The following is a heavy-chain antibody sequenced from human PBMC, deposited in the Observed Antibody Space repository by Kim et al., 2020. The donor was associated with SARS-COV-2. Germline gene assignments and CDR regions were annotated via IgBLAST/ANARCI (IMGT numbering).Heavy chain of an antibody. CDR3: ASVGGFNSVFDS. J-gene: IGHJ4*02. Sequence: YSSPRKSRVTISVDTSKNEFSLQLTAVTAADTAVYYCASVGGFNSVFDSWGQGTLVTVSS. D-gene: IGHD6-25*01. V-gene: IGHV4-59*12.